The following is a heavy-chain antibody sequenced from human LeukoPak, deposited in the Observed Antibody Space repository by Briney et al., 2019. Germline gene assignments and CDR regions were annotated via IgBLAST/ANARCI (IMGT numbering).Heavy chain of an antibody. CDR1: GFTFSSYS. CDR2: ISSSSSYI. Sequence: GGSLRLSCAASGFTFSSYSMNWVRQAPGEGLEWVSSISSSSSYIYYADSVKGRFTISRDNSKNTLYLQMNRLRAEDTAVYYCAKGYYNSRDWGQGTLVTVSS. CDR3: AKGYYNSRD. D-gene: IGHD3-10*01. J-gene: IGHJ4*02. V-gene: IGHV3-21*04.